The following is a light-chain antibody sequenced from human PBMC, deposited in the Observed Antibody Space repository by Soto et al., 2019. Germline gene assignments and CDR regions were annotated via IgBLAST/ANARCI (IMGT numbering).Light chain of an antibody. Sequence: QSALTQPASVSGSPGQSVTISCTGASSDVGGYDYVSWYQQHPGKAPKLILYEVNNRPSGVSNHFSGSKSGNTASLTISGLQTEDEADYFCNSYTTSSTYVFGTGTKVTVL. CDR3: NSYTTSSTYV. CDR2: EVN. J-gene: IGLJ1*01. CDR1: SSDVGGYDY. V-gene: IGLV2-14*01.